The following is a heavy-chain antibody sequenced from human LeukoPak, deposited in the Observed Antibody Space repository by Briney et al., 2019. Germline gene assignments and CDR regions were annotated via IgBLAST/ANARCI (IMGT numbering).Heavy chain of an antibody. V-gene: IGHV3-74*01. CDR3: IGDWAHYGFDS. D-gene: IGHD3-16*01. J-gene: IGHJ5*01. CDR1: GFTFSRYY. CDR2: INGVGNDR. Sequence: GGSLRLSCAASGFTFSRYYMHWVGQSPGRGLVWVSRINGVGNDRIYADCVKGRFTIPRDNAKNPLFLQLNALSADDTAMYYSIGDWAHYGFDSWGQGTLVTVSS.